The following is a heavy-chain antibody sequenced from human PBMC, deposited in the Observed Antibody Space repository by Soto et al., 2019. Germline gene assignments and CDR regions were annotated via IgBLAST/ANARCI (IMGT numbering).Heavy chain of an antibody. D-gene: IGHD1-7*01. CDR3: ARDSEGWNYDFDY. Sequence: GGSLRLSCAASGFTFSSYSMNWVRQAPGKGLEWVSSISSSSSYIYYADSVKGRFTISRDNAKNSLYLQMNSLRAEDTAVYSCARDSEGWNYDFDYWGQGTLVTVSS. V-gene: IGHV3-21*01. CDR2: ISSSSSYI. J-gene: IGHJ4*02. CDR1: GFTFSSYS.